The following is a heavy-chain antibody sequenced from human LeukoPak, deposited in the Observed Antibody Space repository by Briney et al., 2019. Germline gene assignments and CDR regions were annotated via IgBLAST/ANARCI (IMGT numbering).Heavy chain of an antibody. CDR2: IYYSGSP. V-gene: IGHV4-30-4*01. J-gene: IGHJ4*02. Sequence: SRTLSLTCTVSGGSISSGDYYWSCIRQPPGKGLEWIGYIYYSGSPYYNPSLKSPVTISVDTSKTQFSLKMNSVTAADTAVYYCARTGGTIDYWGQGTLVTVSS. CDR1: GGSISSGDYY. CDR3: ARTGGTIDY. D-gene: IGHD2-8*02.